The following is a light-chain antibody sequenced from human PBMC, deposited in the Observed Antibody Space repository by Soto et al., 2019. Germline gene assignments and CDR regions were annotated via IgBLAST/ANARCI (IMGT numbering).Light chain of an antibody. V-gene: IGKV3-11*01. CDR3: QQRSHWPPYT. CDR2: DAS. J-gene: IGKJ2*01. Sequence: EIVLTQSPATLSLSPGERATLSCRASQSVSSYLAWSQQKPGQAPRLLIYDASNRATGIPARFSGSGSGTDFALSICSLEPEDFAVYYCQQRSHWPPYTFGQGTKLEIK. CDR1: QSVSSY.